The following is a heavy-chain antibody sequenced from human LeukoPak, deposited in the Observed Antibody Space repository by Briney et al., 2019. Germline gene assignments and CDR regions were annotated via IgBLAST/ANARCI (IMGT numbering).Heavy chain of an antibody. CDR3: ARVTWSYPSKLFDY. Sequence: PSETLSLTCAVYGGSFSGYYWSWIRQPPGKGLEWIGEINHSGSTNYNPSLKSRVTISVDTSKNLFSLKLSSVTAADTAVYYCARVTWSYPSKLFDYWGQGTLVTVSS. V-gene: IGHV4-34*01. D-gene: IGHD3-16*02. CDR1: GGSFSGYY. J-gene: IGHJ4*02. CDR2: INHSGST.